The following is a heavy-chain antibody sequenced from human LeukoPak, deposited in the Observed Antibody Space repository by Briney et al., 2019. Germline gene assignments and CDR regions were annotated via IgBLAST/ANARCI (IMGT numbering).Heavy chain of an antibody. CDR1: GFSFSSYS. J-gene: IGHJ6*03. D-gene: IGHD5-18*01. CDR3: ARDHVYSSSSYYYYYYMDV. V-gene: IGHV3-23*01. CDR2: ITGSGGTT. Sequence: GGSLRLSCAASGFSFSSYSMCWVRQAPGEGLEWISAITGSGGTTYYADSVEGRFTISTDNAKNSLYLQMTSLRAEDTAVYYCARDHVYSSSSYYYYYYMDVGGKGTTVTVS.